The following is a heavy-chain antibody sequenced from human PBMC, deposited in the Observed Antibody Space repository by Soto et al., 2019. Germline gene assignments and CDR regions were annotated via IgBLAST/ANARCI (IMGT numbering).Heavy chain of an antibody. CDR3: AVLIEFRSSSFFDY. V-gene: IGHV2-5*02. Sequence: GPMLVNPTQALTLTCTFSGFSLSTSVVGVGWIRQPPGKALEWLALIYWDDDNRYSPSLQSRLTITKDTSKNQVVLTMTNMDPVDTATYYCAVLIEFRSSSFFDYWGQGTLVTVSS. J-gene: IGHJ4*02. CDR2: IYWDDDN. D-gene: IGHD6-6*01. CDR1: GFSLSTSVVG.